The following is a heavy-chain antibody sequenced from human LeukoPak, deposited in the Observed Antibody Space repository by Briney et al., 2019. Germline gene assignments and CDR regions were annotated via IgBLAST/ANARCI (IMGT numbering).Heavy chain of an antibody. CDR1: GGSFSVYY. Sequence: PSETLSLTCAVYGGSFSVYYWSWIRQPPGKGLEWIGEINHSGSTNYNPSLKSRVTISVDTSKNQFSLKLSSVTAADTAVYYCARGYSSGWADNWFDPWGQGTLVTVSS. CDR3: ARGYSSGWADNWFDP. J-gene: IGHJ5*02. V-gene: IGHV4-34*01. CDR2: INHSGST. D-gene: IGHD6-19*01.